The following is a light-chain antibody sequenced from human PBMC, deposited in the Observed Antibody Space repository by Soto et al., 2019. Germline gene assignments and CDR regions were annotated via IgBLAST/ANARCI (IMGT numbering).Light chain of an antibody. CDR3: QQRSNWPSLT. V-gene: IGKV3-11*01. CDR1: QSVGSY. Sequence: EIVLIQSPATLSLSPGERATLSCRASQSVGSYLAWYQHKPGQAPRLLISDASNRATDIPARFSGSGSETDFTLTISSLEPEDSAVYYCQQRSNWPSLTFGGGTKVEIK. J-gene: IGKJ4*01. CDR2: DAS.